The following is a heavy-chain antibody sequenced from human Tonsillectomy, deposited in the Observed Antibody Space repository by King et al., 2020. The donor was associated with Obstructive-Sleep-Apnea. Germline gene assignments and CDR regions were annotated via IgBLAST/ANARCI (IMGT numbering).Heavy chain of an antibody. CDR3: ARGTRSFDY. J-gene: IGHJ4*02. CDR2: MIPYSGNT. Sequence: QLVQSGAEVKKPGASVKVSCKASGYTFTSYDINWVRQATGQGLEWMGWMIPYSGNTAYAEKFQGRGTMTWNTSISTAYMELNSLTSEDTAVYSCARGTRSFDYWGQGTLVTVSS. CDR1: GYTFTSYD. V-gene: IGHV1-8*01.